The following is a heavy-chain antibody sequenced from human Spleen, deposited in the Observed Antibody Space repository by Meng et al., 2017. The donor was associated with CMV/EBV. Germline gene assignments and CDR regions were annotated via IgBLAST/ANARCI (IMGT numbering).Heavy chain of an antibody. Sequence: ASVKVSCKASGYTFTGYYMHWVRQAPGQGLEWMGWINPNSGGTNYAQKFQGRVTMTRDTSISTAYMELSRLRSDDTAVYYCAREDIVVVPAAIYYYYYGMDVWGQGTTVTVSS. D-gene: IGHD2-2*01. CDR2: INPNSGGT. J-gene: IGHJ6*02. CDR1: GYTFTGYY. CDR3: AREDIVVVPAAIYYYYYGMDV. V-gene: IGHV1-2*02.